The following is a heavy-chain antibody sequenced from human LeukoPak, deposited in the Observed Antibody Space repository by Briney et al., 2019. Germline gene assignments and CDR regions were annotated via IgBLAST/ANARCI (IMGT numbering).Heavy chain of an antibody. J-gene: IGHJ3*02. CDR3: ARLLWADAFDI. CDR1: GGSISSYY. D-gene: IGHD3-10*01. CDR2: IYYSGST. Sequence: SETLSLTCTVSGGSISSYYWSWIRQPPGKGLEWIGYIYYSGSTNYNPSLKSRVTISVDMSKNQFSLKPSSVTAADTAVYYCARLLWADAFDIWGQGTMVTVSS. V-gene: IGHV4-59*12.